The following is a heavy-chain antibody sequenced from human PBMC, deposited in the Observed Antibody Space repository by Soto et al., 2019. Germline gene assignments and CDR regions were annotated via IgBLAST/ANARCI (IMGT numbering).Heavy chain of an antibody. J-gene: IGHJ4*02. D-gene: IGHD7-27*01. CDR1: GDSMATGGHY. CDR3: ARDKDLEPTVWGY. Sequence: QVHLQESGPGLVRPSETLSLSCSVSGDSMATGGHYYNWIRHLPGKGLEWIGYIYYSGATHYSPSLRPRATISIDTAKNQFPLRLISVTAADTALYFCARDKDLEPTVWGYWGQGIQVTVSS. CDR2: IYYSGAT. V-gene: IGHV4-31*02.